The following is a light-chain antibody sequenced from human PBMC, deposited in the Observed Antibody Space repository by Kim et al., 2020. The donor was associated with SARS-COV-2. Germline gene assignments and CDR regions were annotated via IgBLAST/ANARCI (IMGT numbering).Light chain of an antibody. V-gene: IGKV1D-12*01. Sequence: SASVRDRVTTTWWASQGVSSWLSWYQQKPGEPPNLLCYGACNLQRGVPSRFSGCGSGSDFSLTVSSLQPEDLAPYYCQHAKSFPYTFGQGTKLEI. CDR2: GAC. CDR1: QGVSSW. CDR3: QHAKSFPYT. J-gene: IGKJ2*01.